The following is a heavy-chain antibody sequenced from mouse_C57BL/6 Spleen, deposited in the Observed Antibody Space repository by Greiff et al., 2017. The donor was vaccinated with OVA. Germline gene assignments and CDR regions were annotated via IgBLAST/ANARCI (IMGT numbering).Heavy chain of an antibody. Sequence: LVESGPELVKPGASVKISCKASGYSFTDYNMNWVKQRNGKSLEWIGVINPNYGTTSYNQKFKGKATLTVDQSSSTAYMQLNSLTSEDSAVYYCAVYYDYDGGAAMDYWGQGTSVTVSS. J-gene: IGHJ4*01. V-gene: IGHV1-39*01. D-gene: IGHD2-4*01. CDR3: AVYYDYDGGAAMDY. CDR2: INPNYGTT. CDR1: GYSFTDYN.